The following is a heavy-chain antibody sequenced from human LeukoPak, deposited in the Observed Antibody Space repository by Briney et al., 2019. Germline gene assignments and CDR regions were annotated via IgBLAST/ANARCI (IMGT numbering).Heavy chain of an antibody. CDR3: AKYAPPSTLLTRFFDS. CDR1: GFSLTTYP. V-gene: IGHV3-23*01. D-gene: IGHD2-21*02. Sequence: GRSLRLSCSASGFSLTTYPMAWVRQAAGKGLEWVSVIGPDGGGIQYVDSVKGRFTISRDTSKNTLYLQMNSLRAEDTAVYYCAKYAPPSTLLTRFFDSWGQGTLVTVSS. CDR2: IGPDGGGI. J-gene: IGHJ4*02.